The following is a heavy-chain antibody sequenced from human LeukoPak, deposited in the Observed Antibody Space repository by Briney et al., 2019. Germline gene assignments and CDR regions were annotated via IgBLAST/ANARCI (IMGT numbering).Heavy chain of an antibody. V-gene: IGHV3-74*01. D-gene: IGHD1-14*01. CDR3: ARANPADFNL. Sequence: GGSLRLSCVASEFTFSNYWIHWVRQPPGKGLVWVSRIRYDGIVTNYADSVEGRFTISRDNAKNTVHLQMNSLRDDDTAVYYCARANPADFNLWGRGTLVTVSS. J-gene: IGHJ2*01. CDR1: EFTFSNYW. CDR2: IRYDGIVT.